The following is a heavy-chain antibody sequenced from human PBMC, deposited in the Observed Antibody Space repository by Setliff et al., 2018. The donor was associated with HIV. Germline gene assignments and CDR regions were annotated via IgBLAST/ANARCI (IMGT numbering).Heavy chain of an antibody. D-gene: IGHD3-22*01. CDR2: ISAYNGNT. J-gene: IGHJ6*02. CDR1: GYTFTSYD. Sequence: ASVKVSCKASGYTFTSYDISWVRQAPGQGLEWMGWISAYNGNTNYVQKLQGRVTMTHDTSTSTAYMELRSLRSDDTAVHYCAREIGDYYDSSGYYPPTDYYYGMDVWGQGTTVTVSS. V-gene: IGHV1-18*01. CDR3: AREIGDYYDSSGYYPPTDYYYGMDV.